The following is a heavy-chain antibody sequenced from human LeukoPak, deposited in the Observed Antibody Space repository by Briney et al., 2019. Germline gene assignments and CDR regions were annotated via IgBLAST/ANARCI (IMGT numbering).Heavy chain of an antibody. CDR3: ARGSIVVVPAANNWFDP. V-gene: IGHV1-46*01. CDR1: GYTFTSYY. J-gene: IGHJ5*02. CDR2: INPSGGST. Sequence: GASVKVSCKASGYTFTSYYMHWVRQAPGQGLEWMGIINPSGGSTSYAQKFQGRVTMTRDTSTSTVYMELSGLRSEDTAVYYCARGSIVVVPAANNWFDPWGQGTLVTVSS. D-gene: IGHD2-2*01.